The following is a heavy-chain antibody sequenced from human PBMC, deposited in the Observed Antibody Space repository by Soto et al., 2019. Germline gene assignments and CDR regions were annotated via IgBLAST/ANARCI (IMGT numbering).Heavy chain of an antibody. Sequence: GGSLSLSCAASGFTFSSYGMHWVRQAPGKGLEWVAVISYDGSNKYYADSVKGRFTISRDNSKNTLYLQMNSLRAEDTAVYYCAKEVIRSGYSYYYYGMDVWGQGTTVTVSS. D-gene: IGHD3-22*01. CDR3: AKEVIRSGYSYYYYGMDV. CDR1: GFTFSSYG. CDR2: ISYDGSNK. J-gene: IGHJ6*02. V-gene: IGHV3-30*18.